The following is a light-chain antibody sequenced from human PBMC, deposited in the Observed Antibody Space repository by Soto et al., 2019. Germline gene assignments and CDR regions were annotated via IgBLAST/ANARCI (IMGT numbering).Light chain of an antibody. CDR1: SSDIGGYTL. Sequence: QSALTQPASVSGSPGQSITISCTGSSSDIGGYTLVSWYQQHPGKAPKVMIYEVSRRPSGVSNRFSGSKSGNTASLTISGLQAEDEADYYCCSYAGRSTSVFGGGTKLTVL. J-gene: IGLJ2*01. CDR3: CSYAGRSTSV. V-gene: IGLV2-23*02. CDR2: EVS.